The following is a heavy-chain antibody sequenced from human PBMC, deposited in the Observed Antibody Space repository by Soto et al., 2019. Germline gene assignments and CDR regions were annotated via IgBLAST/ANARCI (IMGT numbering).Heavy chain of an antibody. CDR3: ARDEILLIAAAGTLFDP. D-gene: IGHD6-13*01. V-gene: IGHV1-69*04. J-gene: IGHJ5*02. CDR2: IIPILGIA. Sequence: ASVKVSCKGSGGPFSSHTISWGRQAPGQALELIGRIIPILGIANYAQKFQGRVTITADKSTSTAYMELSSLRSEDTAVYYCARDEILLIAAAGTLFDPWGQGTLVTVSS. CDR1: GGPFSSHT.